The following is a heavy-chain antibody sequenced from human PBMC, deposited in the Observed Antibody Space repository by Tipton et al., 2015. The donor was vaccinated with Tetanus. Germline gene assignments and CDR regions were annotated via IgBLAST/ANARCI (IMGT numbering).Heavy chain of an antibody. V-gene: IGHV4-39*01. CDR2: VFHSGTT. D-gene: IGHD6-19*01. Sequence: LRLSCTVSGVSISSNSYYWGWIRQPPGKGLEWIGTVFHSGTTYYNPSLKSRVTISVDTSKNQFSLKLTLVTAADTAVYYCARWIAVTGTDFDFWGQGTLVTVSS. CDR3: ARWIAVTGTDFDF. J-gene: IGHJ4*02. CDR1: GVSISSNSYY.